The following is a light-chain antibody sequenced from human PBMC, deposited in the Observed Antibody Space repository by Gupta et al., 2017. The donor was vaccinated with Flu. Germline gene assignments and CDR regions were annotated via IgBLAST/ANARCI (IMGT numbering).Light chain of an antibody. CDR3: RQVLQNPRA. V-gene: IGKV2-28*01. CDR1: QSLLHSNGYNY. CDR2: LGS. J-gene: IGKJ4*01. Sequence: VMTHPPPSLPVTPGAPASISCRSSQSLLHSNGYNYLDWYLQKPGQSPQLLIYLGSNRASGVPDRFSGSGSGTDFTLKISRVEAEDVGVYYCRQVLQNPRAFGGGTKVEIK.